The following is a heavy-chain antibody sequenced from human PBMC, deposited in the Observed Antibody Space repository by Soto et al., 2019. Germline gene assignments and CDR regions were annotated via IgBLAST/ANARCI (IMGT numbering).Heavy chain of an antibody. CDR3: ARGSWDDVSGHYYMDV. CDR1: GDSVSSNSAG. Sequence: QVQLQQSSPGLVKPSQALSRTCDISGDSVSSNSAGWNWIRQTPSRGLEWLGRTYYKSKWYYTYAASVKSRITVSPDTSKNQFSLQLTSATPEDTAVYYCARGSWDDVSGHYYMDVWDKGTTVTVSS. D-gene: IGHD1-1*01. CDR2: TYYKSKWYY. V-gene: IGHV6-1*01. J-gene: IGHJ6*03.